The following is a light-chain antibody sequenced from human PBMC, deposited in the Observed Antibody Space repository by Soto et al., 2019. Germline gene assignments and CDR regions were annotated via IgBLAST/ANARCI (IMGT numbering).Light chain of an antibody. CDR3: QQFSSYPLT. CDR1: QSVSNNY. CDR2: GAS. V-gene: IGKV3-20*01. J-gene: IGKJ4*01. Sequence: WTQSPGTLSLSPGGTSTFPCSPSQSVSNNYLAWYQQKPGQAPRLLIYGASNRATGIPDRFSGSGSGTDFTLTISRVEPEDFAVYYCQQFSSYPLTFGGGTNVDI.